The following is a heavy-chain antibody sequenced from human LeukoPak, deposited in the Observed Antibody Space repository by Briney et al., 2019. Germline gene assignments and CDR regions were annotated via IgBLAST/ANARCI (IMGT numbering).Heavy chain of an antibody. Sequence: GGSLRLSCAASGFTFSSYWMTWVRPPPGRGLEWVANIKQDSSERYYVDSVKGRFTISRDNANNSLYLQMNSLRGEDTAVYYCARGFRGANWFDPWGQGTLVTVSS. V-gene: IGHV3-7*04. CDR1: GFTFSSYW. CDR3: ARGFRGANWFDP. D-gene: IGHD3-10*01. J-gene: IGHJ5*02. CDR2: IKQDSSER.